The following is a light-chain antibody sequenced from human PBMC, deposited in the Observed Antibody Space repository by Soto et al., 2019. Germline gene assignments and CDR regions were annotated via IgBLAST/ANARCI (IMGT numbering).Light chain of an antibody. CDR1: QSVSAGY. Sequence: EIVFTQSPGTLSFSPGESATLSCRASQSVSAGYFAWYQQKPGQAPRLIIYETSSKMTGIPDRFSGSGSGTEFTLTIGRLEPEDFAVYYCQQYGNSPTLGQGTKVDIK. CDR2: ETS. J-gene: IGKJ1*01. CDR3: QQYGNSPT. V-gene: IGKV3-20*01.